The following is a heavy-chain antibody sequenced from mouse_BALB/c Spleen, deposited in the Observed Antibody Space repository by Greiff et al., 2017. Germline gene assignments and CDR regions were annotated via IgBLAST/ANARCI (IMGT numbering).Heavy chain of an antibody. Sequence: QVQLQQSGAELVKPGASVKLSCKTSGYTFTSYWMHWVKQRPGQGLEWIGYINPSTGYTEYNQKFKDKATLTADKSSSTAYMQLSSLTSEDSAVYYCATGFYFDYWGQGTTLTVSS. CDR3: ATGFYFDY. V-gene: IGHV1-7*01. J-gene: IGHJ2*01. CDR1: GYTFTSYW. CDR2: INPSTGYT.